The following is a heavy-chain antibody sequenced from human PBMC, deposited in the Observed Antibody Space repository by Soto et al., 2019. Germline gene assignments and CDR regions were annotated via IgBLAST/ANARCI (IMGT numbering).Heavy chain of an antibody. CDR2: IRSKAYGGTT. D-gene: IGHD3-9*01. CDR1: GFTFGDYA. CDR3: TRDYPYYDILTGYYDFDY. Sequence: GGSLRLSCTASGFTFGDYAMSWFRQAPGKGLEWVGFIRSKAYGGTTEYAASVKGRFTISRDDSKSIAYLQMNSLKTEDTAVYYCTRDYPYYDILTGYYDFDYWGQGTLVTVSS. V-gene: IGHV3-49*03. J-gene: IGHJ4*02.